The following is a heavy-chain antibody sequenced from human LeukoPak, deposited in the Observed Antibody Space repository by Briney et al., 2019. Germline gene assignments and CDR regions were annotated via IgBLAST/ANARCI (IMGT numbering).Heavy chain of an antibody. Sequence: PSETLSLTCTVSGYSISSGYYWGWIRQPPGKGLEWIGSIYHSGSTYYNPSLKSRVTISVDTSKNQFSLKLSSVTAADTAVYYCARGTQQQLVSYFDYWGQGTLVTVSS. J-gene: IGHJ4*02. D-gene: IGHD6-13*01. CDR2: IYHSGST. CDR3: ARGTQQQLVSYFDY. V-gene: IGHV4-38-2*02. CDR1: GYSISSGYY.